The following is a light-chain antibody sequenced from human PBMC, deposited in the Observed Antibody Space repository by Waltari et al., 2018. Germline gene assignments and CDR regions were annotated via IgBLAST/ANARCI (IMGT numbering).Light chain of an antibody. Sequence: QSVLTQPPSASGTPGQTVTIPCSGSSSNIGNNSVFWYQHLPGTAPKLLIYRGDQRPSGVPDRFSGSKSGTSASLAISGLRSEDEGDYYCATWDNSLSSPWVFGGGTKVTVL. CDR2: RGD. CDR3: ATWDNSLSSPWV. V-gene: IGLV1-47*01. J-gene: IGLJ3*02. CDR1: SSNIGNNS.